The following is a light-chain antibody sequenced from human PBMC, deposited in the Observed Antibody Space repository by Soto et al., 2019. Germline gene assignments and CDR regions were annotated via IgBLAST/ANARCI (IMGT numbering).Light chain of an antibody. CDR2: GAS. CDR1: ETVSIN. Sequence: ERVMTQSPATLSVSPGERATLSCRASETVSINLAWFQQKPGQAPRLLIYGASTRATGVPARFSGSGSVTEFTLTISSLQSEDFAVYYCQQYNTWPYTFGKGTKLYIK. CDR3: QQYNTWPYT. V-gene: IGKV3-15*01. J-gene: IGKJ2*01.